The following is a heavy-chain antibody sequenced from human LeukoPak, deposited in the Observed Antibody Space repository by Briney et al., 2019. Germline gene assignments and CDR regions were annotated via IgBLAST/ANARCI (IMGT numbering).Heavy chain of an antibody. D-gene: IGHD6-19*01. Sequence: GGSLRLSCAASGFTFSSYRMNWVRQAPGKGLEWVSYISSSSSTIYYADSVKGRFTISRDNAKNSLYLQMNSLRAEDTAVYYCARGSTYSSGWYTGFDYWGQGTLVTVSS. J-gene: IGHJ4*02. V-gene: IGHV3-48*01. CDR1: GFTFSSYR. CDR2: ISSSSSTI. CDR3: ARGSTYSSGWYTGFDY.